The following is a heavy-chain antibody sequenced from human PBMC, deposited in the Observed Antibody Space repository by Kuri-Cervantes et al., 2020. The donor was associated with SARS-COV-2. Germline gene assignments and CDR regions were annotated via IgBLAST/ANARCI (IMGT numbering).Heavy chain of an antibody. V-gene: IGHV3-53*01. J-gene: IGHJ4*02. CDR1: GFTVSSNY. D-gene: IGHD2-2*01. Sequence: GESLKISCAASGFTVSSNYMSWVRQAPGKGLEWVSVIYSCGSTYYADSVKGRFTISRDNSKNTLYLQMNSLRAEDTAVYYCARGPDCSSTSCYLGFDYWGQGTLVTVSS. CDR3: ARGPDCSSTSCYLGFDY. CDR2: IYSCGST.